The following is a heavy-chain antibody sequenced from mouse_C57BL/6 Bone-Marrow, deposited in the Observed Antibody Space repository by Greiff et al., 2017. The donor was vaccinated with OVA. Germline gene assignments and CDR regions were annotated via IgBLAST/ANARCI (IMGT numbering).Heavy chain of an antibody. J-gene: IGHJ3*01. Sequence: VKLMESGPELVKPGASVKISCKASGYAFSSSWMNWVKQRPGKGLEWIGRIYPGDGDTNYNGKFKGKATLTADKSSSTAYMQLSSLTSGDSAVYFRAKQGYSKAWFAYWGQGTLVTVSA. V-gene: IGHV1-82*01. CDR2: IYPGDGDT. D-gene: IGHD2-5*01. CDR1: GYAFSSSW. CDR3: AKQGYSKAWFAY.